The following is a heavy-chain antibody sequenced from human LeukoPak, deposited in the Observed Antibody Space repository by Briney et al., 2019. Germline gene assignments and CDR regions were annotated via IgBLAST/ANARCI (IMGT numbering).Heavy chain of an antibody. J-gene: IGHJ6*03. CDR2: IYTSGST. CDR1: GGSISSGSYY. Sequence: NPSETLSLTCTVSGGSISSGSYYWSWIRQPAGKGLEWIGRIYTSGSTNYNPSLKSRVTISVDTSKNQFSLKLSSVTATDTAVYYCARGGEEYQLLLGYYYYYMDVWGKGTTVTVSS. CDR3: ARGGEEYQLLLGYYYYYMDV. D-gene: IGHD2-2*01. V-gene: IGHV4-61*02.